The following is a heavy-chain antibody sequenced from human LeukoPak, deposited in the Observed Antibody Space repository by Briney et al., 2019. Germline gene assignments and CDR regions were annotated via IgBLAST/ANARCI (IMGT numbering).Heavy chain of an antibody. V-gene: IGHV4-4*08. CDR2: IWPSGST. D-gene: IGHD2-21*01. CDR3: KGPEHLPTYFDH. Sequence: PSETLSLTCTVSGVSISSYYWSWIRQSPGQGLEWIGYIWPSGSTNYNPSLSGRVAISLDKSRNHFTLMVTAVTAADTAFCARKGPEHLPTYFDHWGRGILVTVSS. CDR1: GVSISSYY. J-gene: IGHJ4*02.